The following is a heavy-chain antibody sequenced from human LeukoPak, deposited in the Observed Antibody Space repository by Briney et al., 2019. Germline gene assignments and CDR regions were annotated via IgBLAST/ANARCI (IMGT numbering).Heavy chain of an antibody. CDR1: GGTFSSYA. Sequence: VASVKVSCKASGGTFSSYAISWVRQAPGQGLEWMGGIIPIFGTANYAQKFQGRVTITTDESTSTAYMELSSLRSEDTAVYYCARVGRWLQDWYFDLWGRGTLVTVSS. V-gene: IGHV1-69*05. D-gene: IGHD5-24*01. CDR3: ARVGRWLQDWYFDL. CDR2: IIPIFGTA. J-gene: IGHJ2*01.